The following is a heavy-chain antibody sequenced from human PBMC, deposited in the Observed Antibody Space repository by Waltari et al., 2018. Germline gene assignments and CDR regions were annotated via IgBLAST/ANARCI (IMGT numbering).Heavy chain of an antibody. D-gene: IGHD5-18*01. CDR3: ARNRGYSDGSYYVDY. CDR2: IYNSGGS. CDR1: GGSISSGSYY. J-gene: IGHJ4*02. Sequence: QVQLQESGPGLVKPSQTLSLTCTVSGGSISSGSYYWRWIRQPAGKGLEWIGRIYNSGGSNYNPSDKSRVTRSVDTSNNQCSLKLSSVTAADTAMYYCARNRGYSDGSYYVDYWGQGTLVTVSS. V-gene: IGHV4-61*02.